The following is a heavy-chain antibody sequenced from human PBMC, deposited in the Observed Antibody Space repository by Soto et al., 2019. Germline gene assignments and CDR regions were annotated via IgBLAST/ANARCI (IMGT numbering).Heavy chain of an antibody. D-gene: IGHD3-22*01. CDR3: ARARYDSSGYYFPFDP. CDR1: GGSISSYY. Sequence: PSETLSLTCTVSGGSISSYYWSWIRQPPGKGLEWIGYIYYSGSTNYNPSLKSRVTISVDTSKNQFSLKLSSVTAADTAVYYCARARYDSSGYYFPFDPRGQGTLVTVSS. CDR2: IYYSGST. J-gene: IGHJ5*02. V-gene: IGHV4-59*01.